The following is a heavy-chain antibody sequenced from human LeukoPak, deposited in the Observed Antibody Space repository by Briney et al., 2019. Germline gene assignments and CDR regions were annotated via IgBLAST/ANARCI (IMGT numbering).Heavy chain of an antibody. CDR3: ARERWLHQFDY. D-gene: IGHD5-24*01. CDR1: GYSFTAYY. Sequence: EASVRLSCKASGYSFTAYYMHWVRQAPGQGHEWKGWIKPNSGGTNYAQKFQGRVIITRDTSISTASMELSRQRSDDTAVYYCARERWLHQFDYWGQGTLVTVSS. CDR2: IKPNSGGT. J-gene: IGHJ4*02. V-gene: IGHV1-2*02.